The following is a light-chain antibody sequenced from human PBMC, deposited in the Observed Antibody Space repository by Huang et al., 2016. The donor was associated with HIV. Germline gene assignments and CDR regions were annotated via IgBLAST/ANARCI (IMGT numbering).Light chain of an antibody. Sequence: DIQMTPSPSSLSASVGDRVTITCQASQDISNYLNWYQQKPGKAPKLLIYDAANLETVVPSRFSGSGSGTDFTFTISSLQPEDIATHYCQQYDNLPITFGQGTRLEIK. CDR1: QDISNY. J-gene: IGKJ5*01. CDR2: DAA. V-gene: IGKV1-33*01. CDR3: QQYDNLPIT.